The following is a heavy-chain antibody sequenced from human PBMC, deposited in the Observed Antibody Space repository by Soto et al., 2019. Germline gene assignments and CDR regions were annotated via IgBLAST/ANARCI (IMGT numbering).Heavy chain of an antibody. J-gene: IGHJ6*02. Sequence: SVKVSCKASGYTFTSYDINWVRQATGQGLEWMGWMNPNSGNTGYAQKFQGRVTMTRNTSISTAYMELSSLRSEDTAVYYCARGAYNWNSIYYYYGMDVWGQGTTVTVSS. D-gene: IGHD1-7*01. CDR2: MNPNSGNT. V-gene: IGHV1-8*01. CDR1: GYTFTSYD. CDR3: ARGAYNWNSIYYYYGMDV.